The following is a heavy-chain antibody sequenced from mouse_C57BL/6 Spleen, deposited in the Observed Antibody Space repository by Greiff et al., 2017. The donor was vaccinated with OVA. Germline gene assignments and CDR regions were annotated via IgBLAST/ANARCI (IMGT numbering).Heavy chain of an antibody. CDR1: GFTFSSYA. CDR2: ISDGGSYT. CDR3: ARGLNFHY. Sequence: DVHLVESGGGLVKPGGSLKLSCAASGFTFSSYAMSWVRQTPEKRLEWVATISDGGSYTYYPDNVKGRFTISRDNAKNNLYLQMSHLKSEDTAMYYCARGLNFHYWGQGTTLTVSS. V-gene: IGHV5-4*01. J-gene: IGHJ2*01. D-gene: IGHD6-1*01.